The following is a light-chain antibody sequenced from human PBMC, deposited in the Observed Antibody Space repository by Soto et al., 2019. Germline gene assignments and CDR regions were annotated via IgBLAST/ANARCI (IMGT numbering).Light chain of an antibody. CDR3: AAWYDSLNGWV. J-gene: IGLJ3*02. CDR1: SSNIGSNT. V-gene: IGLV1-44*01. Sequence: QSVLTQPPSASGTPGQRVTISCSGSSSNIGSNTVNWYQQLPGTAPKLLIYSNNQRPSGVPDRFSGSKSGTSASLAISGLQSEDEADYYWAAWYDSLNGWVFGGGTKLTVL. CDR2: SNN.